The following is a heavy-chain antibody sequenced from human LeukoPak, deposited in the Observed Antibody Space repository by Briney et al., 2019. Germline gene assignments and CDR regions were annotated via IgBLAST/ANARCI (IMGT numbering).Heavy chain of an antibody. CDR2: MYTSGST. D-gene: IGHD3-3*01. CDR1: GGSISSYY. CDR3: AREGSGGTIFGVVIPTYYYYMDV. Sequence: SETLSLTCTVSGGSISSYYWTWIRQPAGKGLEWVGRMYTSGSTNYNPSLKSRVTMSVDTSKNQFSLKLSSVTAADTAVYYCAREGSGGTIFGVVIPTYYYYMDVWGKGTTVTVSS. V-gene: IGHV4-4*07. J-gene: IGHJ6*03.